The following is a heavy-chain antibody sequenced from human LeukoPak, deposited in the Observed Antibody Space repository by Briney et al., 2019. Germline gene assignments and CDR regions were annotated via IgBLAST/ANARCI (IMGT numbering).Heavy chain of an antibody. CDR2: IYYSET. V-gene: IGHV4-59*08. CDR1: GGSISGSY. J-gene: IGHJ6*02. CDR3: ARTQGWGTVRTGYYYGMDV. D-gene: IGHD4-11*01. Sequence: PSETLSLTCTVSGGSISGSYWSWIRRPPGKGLEWIGYIYYSETYYNPSLKSRVTISLDMSKNQFSLNLRFVTAADTAVYFCARTQGWGTVRTGYYYGMDVWGQGTTVTVSS.